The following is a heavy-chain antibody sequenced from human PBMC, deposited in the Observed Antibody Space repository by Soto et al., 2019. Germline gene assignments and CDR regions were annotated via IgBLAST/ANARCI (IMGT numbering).Heavy chain of an antibody. CDR1: GGSISSGSYY. J-gene: IGHJ6*02. D-gene: IGHD1-26*01. CDR3: AIENLVPSSYGDYPYHSVDV. CDR2: IYYSGST. V-gene: IGHV4-31*03. Sequence: QVQLQESGPGLVKSSQTLSLTCTVSGGSISSGSYYWSWIRQHPGKGLEWLGYIYYSGSTYYNPSLKSRVTMSVDTSKNQFSLKLRTVTAADTAVYYCAIENLVPSSYGDYPYHSVDVWGQGTTVTVSS.